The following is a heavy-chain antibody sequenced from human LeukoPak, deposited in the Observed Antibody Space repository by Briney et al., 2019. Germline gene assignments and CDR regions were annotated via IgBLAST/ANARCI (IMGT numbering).Heavy chain of an antibody. J-gene: IGHJ5*02. V-gene: IGHV4-59*01. Sequence: SETLSLTCTVSGGSISDYYWTWIRQPPGKGLEWIGYVHYSGNTNYNPSLKSRVIISLDTPNNQFSLKLNSVTAADTAVFFCARGSGPHETSDWLDPWGQGMLVSVSS. CDR1: GGSISDYY. CDR3: ARGSGPHETSDWLDP. CDR2: VHYSGNT.